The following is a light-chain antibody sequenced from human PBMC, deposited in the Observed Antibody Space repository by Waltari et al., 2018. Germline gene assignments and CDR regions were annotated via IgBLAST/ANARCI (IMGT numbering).Light chain of an antibody. CDR2: EVT. Sequence: SALTQPASVSGSPGQSVTISCTGTSSDVGGYNYVSWYQQHPGNAPKLMIYEVTHRPSGVSNRFSGSKSGNTASLTIPGLQAEDEADYYCSSYTSSTYPVVFGGGTKLTVL. V-gene: IGLV2-14*01. J-gene: IGLJ2*01. CDR1: SSDVGGYNY. CDR3: SSYTSSTYPVV.